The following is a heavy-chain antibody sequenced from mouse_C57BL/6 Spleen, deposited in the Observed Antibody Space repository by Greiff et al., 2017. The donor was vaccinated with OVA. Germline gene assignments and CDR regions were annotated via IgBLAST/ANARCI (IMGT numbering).Heavy chain of an antibody. CDR3: ARGYYGLYYFDY. V-gene: IGHV1-19*01. D-gene: IGHD1-2*01. CDR2: INPYNGGT. J-gene: IGHJ2*01. CDR1: GYTFTDYY. Sequence: VQLQQSGPVLVKPGASVKMSCKASGYTFTDYYMNWVKQSHGKSLEWIGVINPYNGGTSYNQKFKGKATLTVAKSSSTAYMELNSLTSEDSAVYYCARGYYGLYYFDYWGQGTTLTVSS.